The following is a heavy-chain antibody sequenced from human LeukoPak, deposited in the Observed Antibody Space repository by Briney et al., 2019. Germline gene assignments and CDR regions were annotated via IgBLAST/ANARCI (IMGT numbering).Heavy chain of an antibody. CDR1: GDSISSYY. D-gene: IGHD6-13*01. Sequence: SETLSLTCNVSGDSISSYYWGWIRQPAGKGLEWIGRIYIDGSTTYNPSLESRFTMSVDTSKSQFSLRLTSVTAADTAVYYCARVPYSTRYYMDVWGKGTTVTVSS. CDR2: IYIDGST. J-gene: IGHJ6*03. CDR3: ARVPYSTRYYMDV. V-gene: IGHV4-4*07.